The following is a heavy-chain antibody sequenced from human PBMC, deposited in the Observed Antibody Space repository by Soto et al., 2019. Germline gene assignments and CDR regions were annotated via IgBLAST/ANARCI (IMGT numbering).Heavy chain of an antibody. CDR2: VHHSGSS. Sequence: QVQLQESGPGLVNASGTLSLTCGVSGGSINTNNWWSWLRQPPGQGLEWIAEVHHSGSSNYNPSLKSRLSISVDTSKNQFSLRLTSVTAADSAVYYCARAKLCNTLSCPHSFDTWGQGTLVSVSS. CDR1: GGSINTNNW. J-gene: IGHJ4*02. D-gene: IGHD2-2*01. V-gene: IGHV4-4*02. CDR3: ARAKLCNTLSCPHSFDT.